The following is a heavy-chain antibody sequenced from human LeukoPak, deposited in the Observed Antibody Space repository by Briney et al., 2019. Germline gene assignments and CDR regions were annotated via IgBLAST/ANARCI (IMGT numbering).Heavy chain of an antibody. CDR3: ARDPNMVRGVIIPT. J-gene: IGHJ4*02. D-gene: IGHD3-10*01. V-gene: IGHV3-21*01. CDR2: ITSSSTYI. CDR1: GFTFSSYR. Sequence: GGSLRLSCAASGFTFSSYRLNWVRQAPGKGLEWVSSITSSSTYIYYADSVKGRFTISRDNAKNSLYLQMNSLRAEDTAVYYCARDPNMVRGVIIPTWGQGTLVTVSS.